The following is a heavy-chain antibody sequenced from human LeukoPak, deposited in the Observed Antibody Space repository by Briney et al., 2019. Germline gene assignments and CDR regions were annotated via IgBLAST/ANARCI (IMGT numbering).Heavy chain of an antibody. CDR3: ARELYYGDYHMDV. V-gene: IGHV4-39*02. Sequence: SETLSLTCSVSGGSISSSSYYWDWIRQPPGKGLEWIGSIYYSGSTYYNPSLKSRVTISVDTSKNQFSLQLNSVTPEDTAVYYCARELYYGDYHMDVWGKGTTVTVSS. D-gene: IGHD4-17*01. J-gene: IGHJ6*03. CDR2: IYYSGST. CDR1: GGSISSSSYY.